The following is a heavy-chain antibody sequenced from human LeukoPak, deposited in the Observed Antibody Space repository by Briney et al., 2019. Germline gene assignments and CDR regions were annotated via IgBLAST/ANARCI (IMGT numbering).Heavy chain of an antibody. D-gene: IGHD4-17*01. V-gene: IGHV4-34*01. CDR3: ARILTTVTTEGDY. J-gene: IGHJ4*02. CDR2: INHSGST. Sequence: SESLSLTCAVFGGSFSGYFWSWIRQPPGKGLEWIGEINHSGSTYFNPSLKSRVTISVDTSTNQFSLRLNSVTAADTAVYYCARILTTVTTEGDYWGQGTLVSVSS. CDR1: GGSFSGYF.